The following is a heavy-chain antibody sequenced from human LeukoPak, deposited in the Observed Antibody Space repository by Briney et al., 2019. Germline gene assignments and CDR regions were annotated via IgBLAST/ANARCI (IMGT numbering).Heavy chain of an antibody. J-gene: IGHJ4*02. Sequence: GGSLRLSCAGSGFSFSGYWMTWVRQAPGKGLEWVANIKQDGSETSYVTSVRGRFTISRDNAKNSLYLQMNNLRVEDTAVYFCAREEVKSFDNWGQGTLVTVSS. CDR3: AREEVKSFDN. V-gene: IGHV3-7*03. CDR1: GFSFSGYW. CDR2: IKQDGSET.